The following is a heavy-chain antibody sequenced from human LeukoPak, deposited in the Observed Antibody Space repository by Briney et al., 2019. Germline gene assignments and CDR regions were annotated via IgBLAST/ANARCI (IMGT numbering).Heavy chain of an antibody. D-gene: IGHD2-2*01. CDR2: IIPIFGTA. V-gene: IGHV1-69*06. CDR1: GGTFSSYA. J-gene: IGHJ6*03. CDR3: ARERDQLPHYYYYMDV. Sequence: GASVNVSCKASGGTFSSYAISWVRQAPGQGLEWMGGIIPIFGTANYAQKFQGRVTITADKSTSTAYMELSSLRSEDTAVYYCARERDQLPHYYYYMDVWGKGTTVTISS.